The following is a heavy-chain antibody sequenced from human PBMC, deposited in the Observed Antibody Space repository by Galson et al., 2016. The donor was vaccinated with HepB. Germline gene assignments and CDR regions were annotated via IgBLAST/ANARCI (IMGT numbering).Heavy chain of an antibody. J-gene: IGHJ6*02. Sequence: SETLSLTCTVSGGSISSSSYYWGWIREPPGKGLEWIGSIYYSGSTYYNPSLKGRVTISVDTSKNQFSLKLSSVTAADTALYYCARGGYFDWLPFGGYGMDVWGQGTTVTVSS. D-gene: IGHD3-9*01. CDR3: ARGGYFDWLPFGGYGMDV. CDR2: IYYSGST. CDR1: GGSISSSSYY. V-gene: IGHV4-39*01.